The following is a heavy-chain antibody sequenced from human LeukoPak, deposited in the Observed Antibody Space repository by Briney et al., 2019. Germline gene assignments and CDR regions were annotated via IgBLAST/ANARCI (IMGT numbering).Heavy chain of an antibody. V-gene: IGHV4-39*01. CDR3: ARQPYSSSDGSRY. Sequence: KPSETLSLTCTVSGGSISSSSYYWGWIRQPPGKGLEWIGSIYYSGSTYYNPSLESRVTISVDTSKNQFSLKLSSVTAADTAVYYCARQPYSSSDGSRYWGQGTLVTVSS. CDR2: IYYSGST. CDR1: GGSISSSSYY. D-gene: IGHD6-13*01. J-gene: IGHJ4*02.